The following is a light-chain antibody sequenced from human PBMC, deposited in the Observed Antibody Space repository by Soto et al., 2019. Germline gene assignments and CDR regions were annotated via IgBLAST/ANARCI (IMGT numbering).Light chain of an antibody. V-gene: IGLV6-57*04. CDR1: SDSIASNY. CDR3: QSYDSSTPVV. CDR2: EDN. J-gene: IGLJ2*01. Sequence: NFMLTQPHSVSESPGKTVTISCTRSSDSIASNYVQWYQQRPGSAPTTVIYEDNQRPSGVPDRFSGSIDSSSNSASLTISGLKTEDEADYYCQSYDSSTPVVFGGGTKLTVL.